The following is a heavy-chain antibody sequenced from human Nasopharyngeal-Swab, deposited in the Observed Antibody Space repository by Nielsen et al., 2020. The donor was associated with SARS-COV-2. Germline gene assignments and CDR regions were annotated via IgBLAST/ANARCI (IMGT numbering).Heavy chain of an antibody. V-gene: IGHV4-4*02. CDR1: GVSISSTSW. CDR2: VLHSGST. D-gene: IGHD1-26*01. CDR3: ARTQFSGMFYYFYF. Sequence: SETLSLTCAVSGVSISSTSWWIWVRQSPGKGLEWIGEVLHSGSTNYNPSLKSRVTLSVDKSKNQLSLMLNSMTAADTARYYCARTQFSGMFYYFYFWGQGTVVTVSS. J-gene: IGHJ4*02.